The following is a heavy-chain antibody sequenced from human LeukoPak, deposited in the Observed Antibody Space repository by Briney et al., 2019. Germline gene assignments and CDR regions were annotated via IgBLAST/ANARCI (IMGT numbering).Heavy chain of an antibody. D-gene: IGHD2-8*01. J-gene: IGHJ4*02. Sequence: GASVRVSCKASGYTCTSYGISWVRHAPGQGLEWMGWISAYNGNTNYAQKLQGRVTMTTDTSTSTAFMELRSLRSDDTAVYYCARFQVEPPTNYDYWGQGTLVTVSS. CDR1: GYTCTSYG. CDR2: ISAYNGNT. V-gene: IGHV1-18*01. CDR3: ARFQVEPPTNYDY.